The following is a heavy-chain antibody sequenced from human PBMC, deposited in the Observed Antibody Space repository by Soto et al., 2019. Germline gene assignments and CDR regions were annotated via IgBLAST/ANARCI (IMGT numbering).Heavy chain of an antibody. D-gene: IGHD6-6*01. CDR2: INHSGST. CDR3: ARVRQLAHFDY. V-gene: IGHV4-34*01. Sequence: QVQLQQWGAGLLKPSETLSLTCAVYGGSFSGYYWSWIRQPPGKGLEWIGEINHSGSTNYNPSLKSRVTISVDTSKNQFSLKLSSVTAADTAVYYCARVRQLAHFDYWGQGTLVTVSS. CDR1: GGSFSGYY. J-gene: IGHJ4*02.